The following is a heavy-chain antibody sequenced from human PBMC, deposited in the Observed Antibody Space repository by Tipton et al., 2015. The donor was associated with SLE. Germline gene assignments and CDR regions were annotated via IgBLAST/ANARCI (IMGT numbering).Heavy chain of an antibody. CDR2: IYYTGST. CDR3: AREPRSGYHDY. J-gene: IGHJ4*02. V-gene: IGHV4-59*12. Sequence: TLSLTCTVSGGSISSSYWGWIRQTPGRGLEWFGYIYYTGSTKFNPSLKSRVSISLDTSKNQFSLKLSSVTAADTAVYYCAREPRSGYHDYWGQGTLVIVSS. CDR1: GGSISSSY. D-gene: IGHD3-3*01.